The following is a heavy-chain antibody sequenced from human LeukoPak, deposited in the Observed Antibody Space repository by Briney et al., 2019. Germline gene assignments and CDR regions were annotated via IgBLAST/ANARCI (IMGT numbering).Heavy chain of an antibody. Sequence: ASVKVSCKAPGYTFTSYGISWVRQAPGQGLEWMRSNSIYDGKTLYAQTLQGSVTMTTDTSTSTAYMELRSLRSDDTAVYYCARGVRENRSWYAVHVDYWGQGSLVTVCS. D-gene: IGHD2-2*01. CDR3: ARGVRENRSWYAVHVDY. CDR1: GYTFTSYG. CDR2: NSIYDGKT. J-gene: IGHJ4*02. V-gene: IGHV1-18*01.